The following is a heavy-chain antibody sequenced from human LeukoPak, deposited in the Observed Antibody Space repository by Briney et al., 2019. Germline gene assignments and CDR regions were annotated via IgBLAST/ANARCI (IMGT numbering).Heavy chain of an antibody. CDR1: GFTFSSYA. CDR3: ARSLGSSSPFGWFDP. Sequence: GGSLRLSCAASGFTFSSYAMHWVRQAPGKGLEWVAVISYDRSNKYYADSVKGRFTISRDNSKNTLYLQMNSLRAEDTAVYYCARSLGSSSPFGWFDPWGQGTLVTVSS. J-gene: IGHJ5*02. CDR2: ISYDRSNK. D-gene: IGHD6-6*01. V-gene: IGHV3-30*01.